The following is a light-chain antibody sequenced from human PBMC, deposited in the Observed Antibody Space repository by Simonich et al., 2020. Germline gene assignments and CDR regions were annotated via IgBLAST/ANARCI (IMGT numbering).Light chain of an antibody. CDR1: SSTVGGYNY. CDR3: SSYTSSSTLV. CDR2: EFS. Sequence: QSALTQPASVSGSPGQSITISCTGTSSTVGGYNYVSLYQQHPGKAPTLIIYEFSKRPSGVSNRFSGSKSGNTASLTISGLQAEDEADYYCSSYTSSSTLVFGGGTKLTVL. J-gene: IGLJ2*01. V-gene: IGLV2-14*01.